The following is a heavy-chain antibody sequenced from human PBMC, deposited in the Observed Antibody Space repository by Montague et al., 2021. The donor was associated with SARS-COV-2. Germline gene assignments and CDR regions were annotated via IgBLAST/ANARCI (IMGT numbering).Heavy chain of an antibody. D-gene: IGHD3-10*01. CDR3: AIPMVRGFSRAFDI. V-gene: IGHV4-34*01. J-gene: IGHJ3*02. CDR2: INHSGST. CDR1: GGSFSGYY. Sequence: SETLSLTCAVYGGSFSGYYWSWIRQPPGKGLEWIGEINHSGSTNYNPSLKSRVTISVDTSKNQFSLKLSSVTAADTAVYYSAIPMVRGFSRAFDIWGQGTMVTVSS.